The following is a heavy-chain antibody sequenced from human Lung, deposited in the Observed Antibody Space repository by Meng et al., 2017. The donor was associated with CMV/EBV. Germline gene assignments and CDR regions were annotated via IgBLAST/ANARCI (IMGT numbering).Heavy chain of an antibody. Sequence: LYCARSGFTCKTNPITWVRQAPGKGLEWISVVYNGDRTRWYVESVKGRFTISRDESEHKVSLQMESLRVEDTAMYYCAKNPVDYADSWGQGTLVTVSS. D-gene: IGHD4-17*01. J-gene: IGHJ4*02. V-gene: IGHV3-23*03. CDR2: VYNGDRTR. CDR1: GFTCKTNP. CDR3: AKNPVDYADS.